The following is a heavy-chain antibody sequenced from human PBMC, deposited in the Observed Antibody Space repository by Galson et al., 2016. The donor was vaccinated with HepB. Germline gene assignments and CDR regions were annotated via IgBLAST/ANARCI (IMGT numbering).Heavy chain of an antibody. Sequence: SLRLSCAASGFTFSTYAMHWVRQAPGKGLEWVAVISYDGRRNFYADSVKGRFTISRDTSRNTLYLQMNSLRDEDTAAYYCARLIAVGGRDYYYGMDVWGQGTTVTVSS. CDR2: ISYDGRRN. CDR3: ARLIAVGGRDYYYGMDV. CDR1: GFTFSTYA. V-gene: IGHV3-30*04. J-gene: IGHJ6*02. D-gene: IGHD6-19*01.